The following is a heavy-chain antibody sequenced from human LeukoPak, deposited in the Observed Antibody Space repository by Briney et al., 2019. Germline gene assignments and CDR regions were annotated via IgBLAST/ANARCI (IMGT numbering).Heavy chain of an antibody. D-gene: IGHD2-15*01. J-gene: IGHJ4*02. Sequence: GGSLRLSCAASGFTFSSYGMYWVRQAPGKGLEWVAVISCDGSNKYYADSVKGRFTISRDNSKNTLYLQMNSLRAEDTAIYYCAGFYGGNRLGFDYWGQGTLVTVSS. CDR1: GFTFSSYG. V-gene: IGHV3-30*03. CDR2: ISCDGSNK. CDR3: AGFYGGNRLGFDY.